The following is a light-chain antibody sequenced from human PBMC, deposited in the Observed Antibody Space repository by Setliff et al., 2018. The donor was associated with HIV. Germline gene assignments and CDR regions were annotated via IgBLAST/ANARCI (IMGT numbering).Light chain of an antibody. J-gene: IGLJ1*01. Sequence: QSALTQPASVSGSPGQSITISCTGTSSDIGGYNFVSWHQHHPGKAPKLMIYEVTNRPSGVSNRFSGSKSGNTASLTISGLQADDEADYYCNSYTSSSPYVFGTGTKVTVL. V-gene: IGLV2-14*01. CDR3: NSYTSSSPYV. CDR1: SSDIGGYNF. CDR2: EVT.